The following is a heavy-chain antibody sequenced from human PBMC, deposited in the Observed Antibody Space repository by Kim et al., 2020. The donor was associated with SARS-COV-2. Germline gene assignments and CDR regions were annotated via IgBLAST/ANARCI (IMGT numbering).Heavy chain of an antibody. CDR3: ARGLMVRGTNWFDP. J-gene: IGHJ5*02. V-gene: IGHV1-8*01. Sequence: KKCQGRVTMTRNTSISTAYMELSSLRSEDTAVYYCARGLMVRGTNWFDPWGQGTLVTVSS. D-gene: IGHD3-10*01.